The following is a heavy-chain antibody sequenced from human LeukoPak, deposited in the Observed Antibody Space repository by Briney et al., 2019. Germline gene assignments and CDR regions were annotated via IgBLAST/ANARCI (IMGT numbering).Heavy chain of an antibody. CDR2: VYYGGTT. J-gene: IGHJ6*04. Sequence: PSETLTLTCTVSGDPFSSSSHYWVWIRKPPGKGLEWIGSVYYGGTTYNAPSFTGRVTVSVDMSMNQFSLKLNSVTAADTAIYFCARRGLTGEPRWGKGATITVSS. CDR1: GDPFSSSSHY. CDR3: ARRGLTGEPR. V-gene: IGHV4-39*07. D-gene: IGHD1-14*01.